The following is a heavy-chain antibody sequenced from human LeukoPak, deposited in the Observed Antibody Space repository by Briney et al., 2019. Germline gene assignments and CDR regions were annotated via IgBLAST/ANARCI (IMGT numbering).Heavy chain of an antibody. V-gene: IGHV3-21*01. J-gene: IGHJ3*02. CDR1: GFTFSSYS. Sequence: PGGSLRLSCAASGFTFSSYSMNWVRQAPGKGLEWVSSISSSSSYIYYAHLVKGRFTISRDNAKNALYLPMNRMRAEDTAVYYCARTYIAAGGTRVGAFDIWGQGTMVTVSS. CDR2: ISSSSSYI. D-gene: IGHD6-13*01. CDR3: ARTYIAAGGTRVGAFDI.